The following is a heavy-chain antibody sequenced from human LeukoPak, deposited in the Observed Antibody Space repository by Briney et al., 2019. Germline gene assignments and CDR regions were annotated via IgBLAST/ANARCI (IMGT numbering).Heavy chain of an antibody. D-gene: IGHD5-18*01. CDR1: GYTFTGYY. CDR3: ARGYSYGTLWIDY. CDR2: INPNSGGT. J-gene: IGHJ4*02. V-gene: IGHV1-2*02. Sequence: ASVKVSCKASGYTFTGYYMHWVRQAPGQGLEWMGWINPNSGGTNYAQKFQGRVTMTRDTSISTAYMELSRLRSDDTAVYYCARGYSYGTLWIDYWGQGTLVTVSS.